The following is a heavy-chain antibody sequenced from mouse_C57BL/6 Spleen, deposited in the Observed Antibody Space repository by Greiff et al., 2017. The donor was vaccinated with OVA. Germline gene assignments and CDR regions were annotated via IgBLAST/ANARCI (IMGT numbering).Heavy chain of an antibody. CDR2: ISNGGGST. CDR3: ARFIYDGSLWYFDV. J-gene: IGHJ1*03. D-gene: IGHD2-3*01. Sequence: EVQGVESGGGLVQPGGSLKLSCAASGFTFSDYYMYWVRQTPEKRLEWVAYISNGGGSTYYPDTVKGRFTISRDNAKNTLYLQMSRLKSEDTAMYYCARFIYDGSLWYFDVWGTGTTVTVSS. CDR1: GFTFSDYY. V-gene: IGHV5-12*01.